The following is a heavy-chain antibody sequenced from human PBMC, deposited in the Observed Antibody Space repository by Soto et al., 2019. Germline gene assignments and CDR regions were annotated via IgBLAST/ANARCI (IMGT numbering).Heavy chain of an antibody. J-gene: IGHJ4*02. D-gene: IGHD1-7*01. CDR2: INASYGTT. V-gene: IGHV1-3*01. CDR3: ARNILGGTTDY. Sequence: ASVKVSCKYSGGTFKTESINWVRQAPGQRLEWMGWINASYGTTDYAQKFQGRVTITRDTAASTAYMELSSLRSEDTAVYYCARNILGGTTDYWGPGTLVTVSS. CDR1: GGTFKTES.